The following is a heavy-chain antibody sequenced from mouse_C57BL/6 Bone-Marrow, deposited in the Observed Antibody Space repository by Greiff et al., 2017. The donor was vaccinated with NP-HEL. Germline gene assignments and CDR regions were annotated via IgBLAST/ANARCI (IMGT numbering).Heavy chain of an antibody. D-gene: IGHD1-1*01. CDR2: ISSGSSTI. CDR1: GFTFSDYG. V-gene: IGHV5-17*01. J-gene: IGHJ2*01. CDR3: ARAYYYGSSYGY. Sequence: EVQVVESGGGLVKPGGSLKLSCAASGFTFSDYGMHWVRQAPEKGLEWVAYISSGSSTIYYADTVKGRFTISRDYAKNTLFLQMTSLRSEDTAMYYCARAYYYGSSYGYWGQGTTLTVSS.